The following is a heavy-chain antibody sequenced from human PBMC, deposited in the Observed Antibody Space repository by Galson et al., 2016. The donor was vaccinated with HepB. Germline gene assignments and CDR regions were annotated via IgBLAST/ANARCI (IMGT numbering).Heavy chain of an antibody. CDR1: GDSISSLEYY. V-gene: IGHV4-39*01. J-gene: IGHJ6*03. D-gene: IGHD6-19*01. Sequence: SETLSLTCIVPGDSISSLEYYWGWIRQPPGRGLEWIGSIYYSGSTSYNPSLESRVTISVDTSKNKFSLRLSSVTAADTAVYYCATGISVAGKYYYYIDVWGKGTTVTVSS. CDR2: IYYSGST. CDR3: ATGISVAGKYYYYIDV.